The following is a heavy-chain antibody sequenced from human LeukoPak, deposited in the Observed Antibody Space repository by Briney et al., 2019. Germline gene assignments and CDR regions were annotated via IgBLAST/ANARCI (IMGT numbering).Heavy chain of an antibody. CDR3: ARAPYYYDSSGLRRAFDI. J-gene: IGHJ3*02. CDR2: INHSGST. CDR1: GGSISSGGYY. V-gene: IGHV4-31*03. D-gene: IGHD3-22*01. Sequence: SQTLSLTCTVSGGSISSGGYYWSWIRQHPGKGLEWIGEINHSGSTNYNPSLKSRVTISVDTSKNQFSLKLSSVTAADTAVYYCARAPYYYDSSGLRRAFDIWGQGTMVTVSS.